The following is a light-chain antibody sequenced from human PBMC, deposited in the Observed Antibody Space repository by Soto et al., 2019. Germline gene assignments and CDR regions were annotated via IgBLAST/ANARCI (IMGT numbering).Light chain of an antibody. Sequence: EIVLTPSPGTLSLSPGERATLSCRASQTVSSSYLAWYQQKPGQAPRLLIYGASTRATGIPGRFSGSASGTDFTLTLSRLEPEDFAVYYCQQYGPSPMYTFGQGTNLEIK. CDR3: QQYGPSPMYT. J-gene: IGKJ2*01. V-gene: IGKV3-20*01. CDR1: QTVSSSY. CDR2: GAS.